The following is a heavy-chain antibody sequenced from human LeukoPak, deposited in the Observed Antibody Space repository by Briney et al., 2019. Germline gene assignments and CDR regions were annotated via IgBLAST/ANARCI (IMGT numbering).Heavy chain of an antibody. CDR1: GGSISTYY. CDR2: IYYSGST. J-gene: IGHJ2*01. D-gene: IGHD3-10*01. Sequence: SETLSLTCTVSGGSISTYYWSWIRQPPGKGLEWIGYIYYSGSTNYNPSLKSRVTISVDTSKNQFSLKLSSVTAADTAVYYCARDSSYYGSGSCNWYFDLWGRGTLVTVSS. V-gene: IGHV4-59*01. CDR3: ARDSSYYGSGSCNWYFDL.